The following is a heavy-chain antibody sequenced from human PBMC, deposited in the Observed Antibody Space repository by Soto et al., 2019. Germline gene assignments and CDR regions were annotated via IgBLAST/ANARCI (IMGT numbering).Heavy chain of an antibody. CDR3: AKERPHIVLMVYANDY. CDR2: ISGSGGST. Sequence: GSLRLSCAASGFTFSSYAMSWVRQAPGKGLEWVSAISGSGGSTYYADSVKGRFTISRDNSKNTLYLQMNSLRAEDTAVYYCAKERPHIVLMVYANDYWGQGTLVTVSS. D-gene: IGHD2-8*01. J-gene: IGHJ4*02. V-gene: IGHV3-23*01. CDR1: GFTFSSYA.